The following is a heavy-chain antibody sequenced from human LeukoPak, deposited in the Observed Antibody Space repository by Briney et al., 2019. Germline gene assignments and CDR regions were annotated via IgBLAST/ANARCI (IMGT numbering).Heavy chain of an antibody. V-gene: IGHV4-4*07. CDR2: VHNSGTT. Sequence: SETLSLTCTVSGGSVSTYHWSWIRQSAVKGLEWIGRVHNSGTTNYNPSLESRATMSVDTSKNQFSLKLRSVTAADTAVYYCARDGLYSYGYSYFDFWGQGTLVTVSS. J-gene: IGHJ4*02. CDR1: GGSVSTYH. D-gene: IGHD5-18*01. CDR3: ARDGLYSYGYSYFDF.